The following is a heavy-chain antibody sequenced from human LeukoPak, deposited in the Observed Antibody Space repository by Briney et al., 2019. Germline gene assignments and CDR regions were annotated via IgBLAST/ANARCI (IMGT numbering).Heavy chain of an antibody. CDR1: GYTFTSYA. CDR3: ARGVPHYCSGGSCFDYYFDY. V-gene: IGHV7-4-1*02. D-gene: IGHD2-15*01. J-gene: IGHJ4*02. Sequence: ASVKVSCKASGYTFTSYAMNWVRQAPGQGLEWMGWINTNTGNPTYAQGFTGRFVFSLDTSVSTAYLQISSLKAEDTAVYYCARGVPHYCSGGSCFDYYFDYWGQGTLVTASS. CDR2: INTNTGNP.